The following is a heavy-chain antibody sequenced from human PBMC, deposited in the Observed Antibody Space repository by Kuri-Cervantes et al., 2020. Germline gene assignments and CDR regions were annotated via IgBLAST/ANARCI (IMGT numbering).Heavy chain of an antibody. CDR3: ARDHDSSGPGDY. Sequence: GESLKISCAASGFTFSSYGMHWVRQAPGQGLEWMGIINPSGGSTSYAQKFQGRVTMTRDTSTSTVYMELSSLRSEDTAVYYCARDHDSSGPGDYWGQGTLVTVSS. V-gene: IGHV1-46*01. J-gene: IGHJ4*02. CDR1: GFTFSSYG. D-gene: IGHD3-22*01. CDR2: INPSGGST.